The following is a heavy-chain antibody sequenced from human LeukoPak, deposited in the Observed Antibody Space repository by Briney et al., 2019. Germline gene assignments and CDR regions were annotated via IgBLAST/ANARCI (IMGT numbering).Heavy chain of an antibody. J-gene: IGHJ4*02. CDR3: ARVREWLGYYFDY. CDR1: GGSFSSYY. Sequence: KPSETLSLTCAVYGGSFSSYYWSWIRQPAGKGLEWIGRIYTSGSTNYNPSLKSRVTMSVDTSKNQFSLKLSSVTAADTAVYYCARVREWLGYYFDYWGQGTLVTVSS. V-gene: IGHV4-59*10. D-gene: IGHD6-19*01. CDR2: IYTSGST.